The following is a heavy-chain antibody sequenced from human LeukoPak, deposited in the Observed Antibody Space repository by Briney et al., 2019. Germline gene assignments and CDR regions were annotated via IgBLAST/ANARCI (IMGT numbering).Heavy chain of an antibody. CDR2: TYPGDSDT. V-gene: IGHV5-51*01. CDR3: GRQNNLYD. Sequence: GESLKISWRASGCSFNNYLIDWVRQMPGKGLEWMGITYPGDSDTRYSPSFQGQVTISADKSSITAYLQWSSLKASDTSMYYCGRQNNLYDWGQGTLVTVSS. D-gene: IGHD1/OR15-1a*01. CDR1: GCSFNNYL. J-gene: IGHJ4*02.